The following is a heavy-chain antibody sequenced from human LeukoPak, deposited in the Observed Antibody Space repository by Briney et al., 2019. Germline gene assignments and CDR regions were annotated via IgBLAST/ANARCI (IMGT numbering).Heavy chain of an antibody. Sequence: GESLKISCKGSGYSFTSYWIGWVRQMPGKGLEWMGIIYPGDSDTRYSPSFQGQVTISADKSISTAYLQWSSLKASDTAMYYCAANYCSSTSCYDYWYFDLWGRGTLVTVSS. CDR1: GYSFTSYW. J-gene: IGHJ2*01. D-gene: IGHD2-2*01. CDR3: AANYCSSTSCYDYWYFDL. V-gene: IGHV5-51*01. CDR2: IYPGDSDT.